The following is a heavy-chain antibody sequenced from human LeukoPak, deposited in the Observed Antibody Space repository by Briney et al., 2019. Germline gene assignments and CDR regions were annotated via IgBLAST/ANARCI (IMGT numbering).Heavy chain of an antibody. J-gene: IGHJ6*02. Sequence: SVKVSCKTSGFTFSKSAVQWVRQARGQRLEWRGWIVVGSSNTDYAQKFQGRVTITADKSTSTAYMELSSLRSEDTAVYYCARVSPYCSGGSCYGGDYYYYGMDVWGQGTTVTVSS. CDR3: ARVSPYCSGGSCYGGDYYYYGMDV. CDR2: IVVGSSNT. V-gene: IGHV1-58*01. D-gene: IGHD2-15*01. CDR1: GFTFSKSA.